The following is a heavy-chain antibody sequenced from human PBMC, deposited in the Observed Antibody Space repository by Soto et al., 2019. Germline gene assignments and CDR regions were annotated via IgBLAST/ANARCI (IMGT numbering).Heavy chain of an antibody. CDR3: ARVPFDSSGSHS. CDR1: GGSISSGGYY. D-gene: IGHD3-22*01. J-gene: IGHJ4*02. Sequence: QVQLQESGPGLVKPSQTLSLTCTVSGGSISSGGYYWSWIRQHPGKGLEWIGYIYYSGSTYYNPSLKSRXXIXVVXSKNQFSLKLSSVTAADTAVYYCARVPFDSSGSHSWGQGTLVTVSS. CDR2: IYYSGST. V-gene: IGHV4-31*03.